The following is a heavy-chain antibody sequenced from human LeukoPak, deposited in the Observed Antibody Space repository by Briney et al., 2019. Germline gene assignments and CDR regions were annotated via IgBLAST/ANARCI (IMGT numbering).Heavy chain of an antibody. CDR2: ISSSSSYI. CDR3: ARGEGYSSFYDY. V-gene: IGHV3-21*01. J-gene: IGHJ4*02. CDR1: GFTFSSYS. D-gene: IGHD6-13*01. Sequence: PGGSLRLSCAASGFTFSSYSMNWVRQAPGKGLEWVSSISSSSSYIYYADSVKGRFTISRDNAKNSLYLQMSSLGAEDTAVYYCARGEGYSSFYDYWGQGTLVTVSS.